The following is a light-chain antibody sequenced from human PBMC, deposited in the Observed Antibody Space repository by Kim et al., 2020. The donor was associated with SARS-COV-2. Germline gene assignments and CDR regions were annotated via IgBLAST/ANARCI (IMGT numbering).Light chain of an antibody. CDR3: QSGDNTENL. Sequence: SSELTQDPAVSVALGQTVRITCQGDSLRSFYASWYQQRPGQAPILVIYGRNNRPSGIPDRFSGSSSGNTASMTITGAQAEDEADYYCQSGDNTENLFGGGTQLTVL. J-gene: IGLJ2*01. CDR2: GRN. V-gene: IGLV3-19*01. CDR1: SLRSFY.